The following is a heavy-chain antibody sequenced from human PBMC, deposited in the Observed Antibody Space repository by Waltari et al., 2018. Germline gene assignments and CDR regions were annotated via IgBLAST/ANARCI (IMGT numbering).Heavy chain of an antibody. Sequence: EVQLVESGGGLVQPGGSLRLSCADSGFTFSDHYMDWVRQAPGKGLEWVGRTRNKANSYTTEYAASVKGRFTISRDDSKNSLYLQMNSLKTEDTAVYYCASEVVAAAGNKEEAFDIWGQGTMVTVSS. V-gene: IGHV3-72*01. CDR3: ASEVVAAAGNKEEAFDI. D-gene: IGHD6-13*01. CDR1: GFTFSDHY. J-gene: IGHJ3*02. CDR2: TRNKANSYTT.